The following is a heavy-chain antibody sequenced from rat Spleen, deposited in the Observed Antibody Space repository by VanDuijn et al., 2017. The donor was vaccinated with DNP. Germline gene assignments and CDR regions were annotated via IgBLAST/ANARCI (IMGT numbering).Heavy chain of an antibody. D-gene: IGHD1-9*01. J-gene: IGHJ4*01. CDR2: ITNTGGST. V-gene: IGHV5-31*01. CDR1: GFTFNNYW. Sequence: EVQLVESGGGLVQPGKSLKLSCVASGFTFNNYWMTCIRQAPGKGLEWVASITNTGGSTYYPDSVKGRFTISRDNAKSTLYLQMNSLRSEDTATYYCTRDTYYGYNYNYVMDAWGQGASVTVSS. CDR3: TRDTYYGYNYNYVMDA.